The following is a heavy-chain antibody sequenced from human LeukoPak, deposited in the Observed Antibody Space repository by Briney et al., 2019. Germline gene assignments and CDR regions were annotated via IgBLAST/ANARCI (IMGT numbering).Heavy chain of an antibody. Sequence: GGSLRLSCAASGFTVSGNYMSWVRQAPGKGLEWVSVIYSGGDTYYADSVKGRFTISRDNSKNTLFLQMNTLRVEDTAVYYCAPLVVVAATFDYWGQGTLVTVSS. CDR1: GFTVSGNY. D-gene: IGHD2-15*01. V-gene: IGHV3-66*01. CDR2: IYSGGDT. J-gene: IGHJ4*02. CDR3: APLVVVAATFDY.